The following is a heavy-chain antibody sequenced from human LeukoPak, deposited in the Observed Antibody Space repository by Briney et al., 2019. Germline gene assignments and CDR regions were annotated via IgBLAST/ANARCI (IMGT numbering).Heavy chain of an antibody. CDR3: ARVKGIYSYGSNWFDP. J-gene: IGHJ5*02. Sequence: GGSLRLSCAASGFTFSSYAMHWVRQAPGKGLEWVAVISYDGSNKYYADAVKVRFTISRDNSKNTLYLQMNSLRAEDTAVYYCARVKGIYSYGSNWFDPWGQGTLVTVSS. D-gene: IGHD5-18*01. V-gene: IGHV3-30-3*01. CDR1: GFTFSSYA. CDR2: ISYDGSNK.